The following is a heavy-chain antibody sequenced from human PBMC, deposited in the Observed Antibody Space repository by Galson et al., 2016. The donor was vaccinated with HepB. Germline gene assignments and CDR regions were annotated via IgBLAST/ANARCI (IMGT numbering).Heavy chain of an antibody. CDR1: GYTFTSYG. V-gene: IGHV1-18*04. Sequence: SVKVSCKASGYTFTSYGIGWVRQAPGQGLEWMGWISAYNAYSDYPQKLQGRVTMTTDTSTSTAYMELSSLRSDDTAVYYCARSGDGNWFESWGQGTLVTVSS. J-gene: IGHJ5*01. D-gene: IGHD2-21*02. CDR2: ISAYNAYS. CDR3: ARSGDGNWFES.